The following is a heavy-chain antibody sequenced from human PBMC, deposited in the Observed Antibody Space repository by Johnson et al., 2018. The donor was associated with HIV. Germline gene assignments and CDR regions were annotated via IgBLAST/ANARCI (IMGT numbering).Heavy chain of an antibody. Sequence: MLLVESGGGLVQPGGSLRLSCEASRITVGSNYMSWVRRAPGKGLEWVSVIYSGGSTYYADSVKGRFTISRDNSKNTLYLQMNSLRAEDTAVYYCAKDCSIFGVWWGSDAFDIWGQGTMVTVSS. CDR2: IYSGGST. CDR1: RITVGSNY. V-gene: IGHV3-66*01. J-gene: IGHJ3*02. CDR3: AKDCSIFGVWWGSDAFDI. D-gene: IGHD3-3*01.